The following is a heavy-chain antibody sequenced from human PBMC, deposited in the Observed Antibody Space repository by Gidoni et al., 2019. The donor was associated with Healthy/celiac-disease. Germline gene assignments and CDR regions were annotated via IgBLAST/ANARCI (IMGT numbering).Heavy chain of an antibody. CDR1: GGSFSGYY. D-gene: IGHD6-19*01. CDR2: INHSGST. J-gene: IGHJ4*02. V-gene: IGHV4-34*01. Sequence: QVQLQQWGAGLLKPSETLSLTCAVYGGSFSGYYWSWIRQPPGKGLEWIGEINHSGSTNYNPSLKSRVTISVDTSKNQFSLKLSSVTAADTAVYYRARGLRGWFGYWGQGTLVTVSS. CDR3: ARGLRGWFGY.